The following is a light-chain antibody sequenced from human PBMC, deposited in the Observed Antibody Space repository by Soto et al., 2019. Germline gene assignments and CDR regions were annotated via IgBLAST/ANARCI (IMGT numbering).Light chain of an antibody. CDR1: QSVSSSS. CDR3: QQRHMWPIT. Sequence: EIVLTQSPATLSLSPGERATLSCRASQSVSSSSLAWYQQKPGQAPRLLIYAASSRATGIPPRFSGSGSGTDFTLTISSLEPEDSAVYYCQQRHMWPITFGQGTRLEIK. CDR2: AAS. J-gene: IGKJ5*01. V-gene: IGKV3D-20*02.